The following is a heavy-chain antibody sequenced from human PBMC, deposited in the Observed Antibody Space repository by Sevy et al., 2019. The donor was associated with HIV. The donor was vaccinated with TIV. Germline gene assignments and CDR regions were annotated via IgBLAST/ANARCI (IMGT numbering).Heavy chain of an antibody. CDR3: ARAGVAYNPELGY. CDR1: GFTFSNYE. D-gene: IGHD1-1*01. J-gene: IGHJ4*02. Sequence: GGSLRLSCAASGFTFSNYEMNWVRQAPGKGLEWVSCISSSGSTISYADSVRGRFTISRDNAKNSLYLQMNSLRAEDTAVYYCARAGVAYNPELGYWGQGTLVTVSS. CDR2: ISSSGSTI. V-gene: IGHV3-48*03.